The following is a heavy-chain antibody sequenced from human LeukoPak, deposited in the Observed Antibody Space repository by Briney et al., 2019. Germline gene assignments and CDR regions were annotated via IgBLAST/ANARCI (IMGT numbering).Heavy chain of an antibody. J-gene: IGHJ4*02. D-gene: IGHD6-13*01. Sequence: SETLSLTCTVSGGSISSGDYYWSWIRQPPGKGLEWIGNVYYSGSTYYNPSLKSRVTISVDTSKNQFSLKLSSVTAADTAVYYCARFVAAAGTRYFDYWGQGTLVTVSS. V-gene: IGHV4-39*01. CDR2: VYYSGST. CDR1: GGSISSGDYY. CDR3: ARFVAAAGTRYFDY.